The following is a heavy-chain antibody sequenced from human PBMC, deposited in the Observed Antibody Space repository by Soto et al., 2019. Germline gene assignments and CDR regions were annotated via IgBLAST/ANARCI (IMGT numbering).Heavy chain of an antibody. J-gene: IGHJ5*02. CDR3: ARAEEGGWFDP. D-gene: IGHD3-16*01. CDR1: GYTFTSYA. CDR2: INDGNGNT. V-gene: IGHV1-3*01. Sequence: QVQLVQSGAEVKKPGASVKVSCKASGYTFTSYAMHWVRQAPGQRLEWMGWINDGNGNTKYSQKFQGRVTITRDTSASTAYMELSSLRSEDTAVYYCARAEEGGWFDPWGQGTLVTVSS.